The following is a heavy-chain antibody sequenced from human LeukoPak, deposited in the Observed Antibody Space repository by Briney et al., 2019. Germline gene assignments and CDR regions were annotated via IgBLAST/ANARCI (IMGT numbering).Heavy chain of an antibody. D-gene: IGHD6-19*01. Sequence: SETLSLTCIVSGGSISSYYWSWIRQSPEKGVEGIGYIYYSGSTNYNPSLKSRVTISVDTSKNQFSLKLYSVTAADTAVYYCARSNPNSSGWYHYWGQGTLVTVSS. J-gene: IGHJ4*02. CDR3: ARSNPNSSGWYHY. CDR2: IYYSGST. V-gene: IGHV4-59*01. CDR1: GGSISSYY.